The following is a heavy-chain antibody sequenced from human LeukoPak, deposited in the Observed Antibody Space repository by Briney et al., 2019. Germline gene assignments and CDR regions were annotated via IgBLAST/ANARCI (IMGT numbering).Heavy chain of an antibody. CDR1: GGSISSSSYY. Sequence: PSETLSLTCTVFGGSISSSSYYWGWIRQPPGKGLEWIGSIYYSGNTYYNPSLKSRVTISVDTSKSQFSLKLSSVTAADTAVYYCARSRIAARPDEFDYCGQGTLVTVSS. CDR3: ARSRIAARPDEFDY. J-gene: IGHJ4*02. V-gene: IGHV4-39*01. D-gene: IGHD6-6*01. CDR2: IYYSGNT.